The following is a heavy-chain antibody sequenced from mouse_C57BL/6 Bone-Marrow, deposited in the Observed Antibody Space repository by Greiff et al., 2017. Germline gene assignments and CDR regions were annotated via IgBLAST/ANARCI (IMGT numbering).Heavy chain of an antibody. CDR3: TRYYGNPRAMDY. CDR2: IYPGNSDT. CDR1: GYTFTSYW. V-gene: IGHV1-5*01. Sequence: VQLQQSGTVLARPGASVKMSCKTSGYTFTSYWMHWVKQRPGQGLEWIGAIYPGNSDTSYNQQFKGKAKLTAVTSASTAYMELSSLTNEDSAVYYCTRYYGNPRAMDYWGQGTSVTVSS. D-gene: IGHD2-1*01. J-gene: IGHJ4*01.